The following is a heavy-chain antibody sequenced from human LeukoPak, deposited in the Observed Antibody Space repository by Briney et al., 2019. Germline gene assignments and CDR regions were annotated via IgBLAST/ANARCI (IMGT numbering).Heavy chain of an antibody. CDR3: ARDRGASWFNRGQLLDN. CDR2: ISSSSGTI. D-gene: IGHD6-13*01. V-gene: IGHV3-48*04. J-gene: IGHJ4*02. Sequence: GGSLRLSCAASGFTFRNYNMNWVRQPPGKGLEWVSLISSSSGTIHYADSVKGRFTISRDNAKSSLYLQMNSLRPEDTAVYYCARDRGASWFNRGQLLDNWGQGTLVTVSS. CDR1: GFTFRNYN.